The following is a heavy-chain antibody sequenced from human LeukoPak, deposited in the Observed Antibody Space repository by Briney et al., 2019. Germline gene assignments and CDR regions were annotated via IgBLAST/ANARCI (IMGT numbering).Heavy chain of an antibody. J-gene: IGHJ4*02. CDR1: GFTFSSYG. CDR2: ISWNSGSI. V-gene: IGHV3-9*01. Sequence: GRSLRLSCAASGFTFSSYGMHWVRQAPGKGLEWVSGISWNSGSIGYADSVKGRFTISRDNAKNSLYLQMNSLRAEDTALYYCAKGDRRYFDPTPFDYWGQGTLVTVSS. CDR3: AKGDRRYFDPTPFDY. D-gene: IGHD3-9*01.